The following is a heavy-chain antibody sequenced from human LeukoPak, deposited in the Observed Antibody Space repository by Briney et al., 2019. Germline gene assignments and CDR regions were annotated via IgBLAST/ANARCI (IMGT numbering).Heavy chain of an antibody. V-gene: IGHV3-23*01. D-gene: IGHD1-1*01. Sequence: QPGGSLRLSCAASGFTFTTYSMTCVRQAPGKWLEWASTINPGGITTYYADSVKGRFTISRDNSKHTVSLQMDSLRADDTAVYYCAKDRAGTPWADWGQGTLVTVSS. CDR3: AKDRAGTPWAD. J-gene: IGHJ4*02. CDR1: GFTFTTYS. CDR2: INPGGITT.